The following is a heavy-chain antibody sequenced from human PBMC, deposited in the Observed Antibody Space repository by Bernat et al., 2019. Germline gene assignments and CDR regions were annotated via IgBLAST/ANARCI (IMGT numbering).Heavy chain of an antibody. V-gene: IGHV3-30*01. CDR1: GFTFSSYA. CDR3: ARKLSGSSWDDAFDI. J-gene: IGHJ3*02. D-gene: IGHD6-13*01. CDR2: ISYDGSNK. Sequence: QVQLVESGGGVVQPGRSLRLSCAASGFTFSSYAMHWVRQAPGKGLEWVAVISYDGSNKYYADSVKGRFTISRDNSKNTLYLQMNSLRAEDTAVYYCARKLSGSSWDDAFDIWGQGTMVTVSS.